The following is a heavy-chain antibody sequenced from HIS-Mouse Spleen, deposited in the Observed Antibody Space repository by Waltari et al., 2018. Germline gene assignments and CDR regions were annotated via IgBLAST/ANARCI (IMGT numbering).Heavy chain of an antibody. CDR1: GFTFSRYR. CDR2: ISSSSSYI. D-gene: IGHD7-27*01. J-gene: IGHJ3*02. V-gene: IGHV3-21*01. Sequence: EVQLVQSGGGLVKPGGSLSLSCSASGFTFSRYRMNWVRQAPGKGLEWVSSISSSSSYIYYADSVKGRFTISRDNAKNSLYLQMNSLRAEDTAVYYCARRLLTGDAFDIWGQGTMVTVSS. CDR3: ARRLLTGDAFDI.